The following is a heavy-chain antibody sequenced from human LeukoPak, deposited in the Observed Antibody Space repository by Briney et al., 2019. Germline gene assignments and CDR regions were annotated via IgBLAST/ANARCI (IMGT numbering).Heavy chain of an antibody. J-gene: IGHJ4*02. CDR2: FDYTGSAGST. CDR3: ARGYFDWLFDY. D-gene: IGHD3-9*01. Sequence: SETLSLTCAVYGGSFSGYYWSWIRQPPGKGLEWIGYFDYTGSAGSTNYNPSLKSRVTISVDTSKNQFSLKLTSVTAADTAVYYCARGYFDWLFDYWGQGTLVSVSS. CDR1: GGSFSGYY. V-gene: IGHV4-59*01.